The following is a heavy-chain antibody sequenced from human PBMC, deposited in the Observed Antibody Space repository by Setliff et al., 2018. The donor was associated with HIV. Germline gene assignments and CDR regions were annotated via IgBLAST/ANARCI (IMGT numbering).Heavy chain of an antibody. D-gene: IGHD3-9*01. V-gene: IGHV1-69*13. CDR2: IIPIFGTA. Sequence: SVKVSCKASGGTFSNYAISWVRQASGQGLEWMGGIIPIFGTANYAQKFQGRVTITADESTSTAYMELSSLRSEDSAVYYCARVPHLGYYDILTGYTDYWGQGTLVTVSS. CDR3: ARVPHLGYYDILTGYTDY. J-gene: IGHJ4*02. CDR1: GGTFSNYA.